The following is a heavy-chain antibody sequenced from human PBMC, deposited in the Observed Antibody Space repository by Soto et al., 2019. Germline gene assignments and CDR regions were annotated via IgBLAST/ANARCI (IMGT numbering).Heavy chain of an antibody. V-gene: IGHV3-48*04. CDR1: GFTFSSYS. CDR2: ISSSSSTI. CDR3: ASTAYDSSGYDAFDI. Sequence: GESLKISCAASGFTFSSYSMNWVRQAPGKGLEWVSYISSSSSTIYYADSVKGRFTISRDNAKNSLYLQMNSLRAEDTAVYYCASTAYDSSGYDAFDIWGQGTMVTVSS. J-gene: IGHJ3*02. D-gene: IGHD3-22*01.